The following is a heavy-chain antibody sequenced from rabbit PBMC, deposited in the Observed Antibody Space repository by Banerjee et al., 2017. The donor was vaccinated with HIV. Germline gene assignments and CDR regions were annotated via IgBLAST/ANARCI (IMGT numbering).Heavy chain of an antibody. J-gene: IGHJ4*01. Sequence: QEQLEESGGDLVQPEGSLTLTCTASGFTISSSYWICWVRQAPGKGLEWIACIYGGSSGTTYYASWAKGRFTISKTSSTTVTLQMTSLTAADTATYFCARDDYYSSGSNLWGQGTLVTVS. CDR2: IYGGSSGTT. CDR3: ARDDYYSSGSNL. V-gene: IGHV1S45*01. D-gene: IGHD4-1*01. CDR1: GFTISSSYW.